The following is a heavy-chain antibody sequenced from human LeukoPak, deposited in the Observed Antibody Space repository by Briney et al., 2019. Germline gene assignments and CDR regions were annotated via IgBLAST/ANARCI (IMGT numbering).Heavy chain of an antibody. V-gene: IGHV4-61*02. CDR3: ARDRTGYYDSSGYPLDAFDI. D-gene: IGHD3-22*01. Sequence: SETLSLTCTVSGGSISSGSYYWSWIRQPAGKGQEWIGRIYTSGSTNYNPSLKSRVTISVDTSKNQFSLKLSSVTAADTAVYYCARDRTGYYDSSGYPLDAFDIWGQGTMVTVSS. CDR1: GGSISSGSYY. J-gene: IGHJ3*02. CDR2: IYTSGST.